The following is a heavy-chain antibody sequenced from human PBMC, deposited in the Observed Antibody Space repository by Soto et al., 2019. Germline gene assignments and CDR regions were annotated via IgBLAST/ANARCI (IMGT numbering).Heavy chain of an antibody. CDR2: ISAYTGNT. Sequence: VSVKVSCKASGYTFTSYGISWVRQAPGQGLEWMGWISAYTGNTNYAQKLQGRVTMTTDTSTSTAYMELMSLRSDDTAVYYCARGEKVGGHKGDRDALGYWGQGTLVTVSS. D-gene: IGHD3-10*01. J-gene: IGHJ4*02. CDR3: ARGEKVGGHKGDRDALGY. V-gene: IGHV1-18*04. CDR1: GYTFTSYG.